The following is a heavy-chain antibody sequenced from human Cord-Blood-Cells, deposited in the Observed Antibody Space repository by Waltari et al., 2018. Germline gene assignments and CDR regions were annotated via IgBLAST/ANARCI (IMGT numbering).Heavy chain of an antibody. J-gene: IGHJ3*02. V-gene: IGHV4-34*01. CDR1: GGSFRGYY. CDR3: ARSSSSDAFDI. D-gene: IGHD6-13*01. CDR2: INHSGST. Sequence: QVQLQQWGAGLLKPSETLSLTCAVYGGSFRGYYWSWIRQPPGKGLEWIGEINHSGSTNYNPSLKSRVTISVDTSKNQFSLKLSSVTAADTAVYYCARSSSSDAFDIWGQGTMVTVSS.